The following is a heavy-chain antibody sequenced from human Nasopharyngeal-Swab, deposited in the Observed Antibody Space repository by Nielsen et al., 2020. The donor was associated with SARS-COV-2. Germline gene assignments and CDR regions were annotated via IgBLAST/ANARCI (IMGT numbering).Heavy chain of an antibody. CDR2: ISYDGSNK. V-gene: IGHV3-30*18. J-gene: IGHJ6*02. CDR3: AKRPYSGSYYGYYYYGMDV. Sequence: GESLKISCAASGFTFSSYGMHWVRQAPGKGLEWVAVISYDGSNKYYADFVKGRFTISRDNSKNTLYLQMNSLRAEDTAVYYCAKRPYSGSYYGYYYYGMDVWGQGTTVTVSS. CDR1: GFTFSSYG. D-gene: IGHD1-26*01.